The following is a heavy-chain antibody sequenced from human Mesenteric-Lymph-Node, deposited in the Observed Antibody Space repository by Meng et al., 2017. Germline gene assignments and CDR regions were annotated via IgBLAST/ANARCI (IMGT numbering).Heavy chain of an antibody. J-gene: IGHJ5*02. V-gene: IGHV3-48*04. CDR3: ASVGLWSATVPGGMVP. CDR2: INNGGTKI. D-gene: IGHD3-3*01. Sequence: ETLSLTCTVSGGSISSSSTYWGWIRQPPGKGLEWLSYINNGGTKIYYADSVKGRFTISRDDAKNSLYRQMNSLRAEDTALYYCASVGLWSATVPGGMVPWGQGTLVTVSS. CDR1: GGSISSSS.